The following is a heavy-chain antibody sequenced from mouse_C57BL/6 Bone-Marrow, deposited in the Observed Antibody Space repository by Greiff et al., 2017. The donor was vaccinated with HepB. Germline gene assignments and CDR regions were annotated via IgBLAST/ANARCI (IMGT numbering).Heavy chain of an antibody. CDR1: GYTFTSYW. V-gene: IGHV1-64*01. J-gene: IGHJ4*01. CDR2: IHPNSGST. D-gene: IGHD2-1*01. Sequence: QVQLQQPGAELVKPGASVKLSCKASGYTFTSYWMHWVKQRPGQGLEWIGMIHPNSGSTNYNEKFKSKATLTVDKSSSTAYMQLSSLTSEDSAVYYCARIYYGNYWAMDYRGQGTSVTVSS. CDR3: ARIYYGNYWAMDY.